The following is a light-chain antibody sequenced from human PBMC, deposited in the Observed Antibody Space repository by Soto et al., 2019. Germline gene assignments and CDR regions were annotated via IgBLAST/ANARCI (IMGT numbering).Light chain of an antibody. CDR2: ANN. CDR1: SYSIGSNS. V-gene: IGLV1-44*01. Sequence: QSVLTQPASASGTPGQRVTISCSGSSYSIGSNSVTWYRQLPGTAPKLLIYANNQRPSGVPDRFSGSKSGTSASLAISGLQAEDEAEYYCSAWDGSLNTFLFGGGTKVTVL. CDR3: SAWDGSLNTFL. J-gene: IGLJ2*01.